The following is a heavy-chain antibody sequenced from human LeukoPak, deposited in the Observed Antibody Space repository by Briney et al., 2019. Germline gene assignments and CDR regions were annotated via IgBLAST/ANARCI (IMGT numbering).Heavy chain of an antibody. CDR1: GFTFSSYW. CDR2: IKQDGSEK. V-gene: IGHV3-7*03. CDR3: ARGWAYYDSSGYYHC. Sequence: PGGSLRLSCAASGFTFSSYWMSWVRQAPGKGLEWVASIKQDGSEKYYVDSVKGRFTISRDNAKNSLYLQMNSLRAEDTAVYYCARGWAYYDSSGYYHCWGQGTLVTVSS. D-gene: IGHD3-22*01. J-gene: IGHJ4*02.